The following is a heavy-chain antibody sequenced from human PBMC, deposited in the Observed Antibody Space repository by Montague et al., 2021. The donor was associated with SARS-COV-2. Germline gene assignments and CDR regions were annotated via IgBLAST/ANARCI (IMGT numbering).Heavy chain of an antibody. CDR3: ARLGPGTAFEL. D-gene: IGHD3-10*01. Sequence: SLRLSCAVSGFTFSLYWMHWVRQAPGRGLVWVSRINGEDTYVNYADSVKGRFTISRDNSKSTLFLHMNSLRVDDTAVYYCARLGPGTAFELWGQGTVVTVSP. J-gene: IGHJ3*01. CDR1: GFTFSLYW. CDR2: INGEDTYV. V-gene: IGHV3-74*01.